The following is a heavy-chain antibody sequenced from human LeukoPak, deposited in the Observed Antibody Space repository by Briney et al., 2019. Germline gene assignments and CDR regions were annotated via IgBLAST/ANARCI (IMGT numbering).Heavy chain of an antibody. CDR1: GFTFTNNA. V-gene: IGHV3-23*01. D-gene: IGHD2-15*01. CDR2: MSGRGVST. Sequence: GGSLRLSCAASGFTFTNNAMRWGREAPGKGLERVSGMSGRGVSTYYADSAKGRFTISRNNPKNTLYLQMNRLRAEDTATYNCAKDCNGGNCYIDYWGQGTLVTVAS. CDR3: AKDCNGGNCYIDY. J-gene: IGHJ4*02.